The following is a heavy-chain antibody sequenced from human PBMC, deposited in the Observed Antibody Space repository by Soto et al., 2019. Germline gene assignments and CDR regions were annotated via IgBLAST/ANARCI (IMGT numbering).Heavy chain of an antibody. D-gene: IGHD1-26*01. V-gene: IGHV1-18*01. J-gene: IGHJ4*02. CDR2: ISDYNGNT. Sequence: QVQLVQSGAEVKKPGASVKVSCKASGYTFTSYGISWVRQAPGQGLEWMGWISDYNGNTKYAQKLQGRVTMTTDTATSTASMELRRLRSDDTAVYYCARTLPPIDYWGQGTLVTVSS. CDR1: GYTFTSYG. CDR3: ARTLPPIDY.